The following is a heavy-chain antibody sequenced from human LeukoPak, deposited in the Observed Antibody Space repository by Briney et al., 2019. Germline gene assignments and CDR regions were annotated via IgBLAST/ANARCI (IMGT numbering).Heavy chain of an antibody. D-gene: IGHD4-11*01. CDR2: ISAYNVNT. CDR3: ARVPVSGPGARFDY. J-gene: IGHJ4*02. Sequence: GASVKVSCKASGYPFTSYGISWVRQAPGQGLEWMGWISAYNVNTNDAQKLQGRVTMTTDTSTTTAYMELRSLRSDDTAVYYCARVPVSGPGARFDYWGQGTLVTVSS. CDR1: GYPFTSYG. V-gene: IGHV1-18*01.